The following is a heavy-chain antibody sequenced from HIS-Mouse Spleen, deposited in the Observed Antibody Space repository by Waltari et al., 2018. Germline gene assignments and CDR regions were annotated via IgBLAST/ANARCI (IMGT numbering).Heavy chain of an antibody. CDR2: INPNSGGT. D-gene: IGHD2-15*01. CDR1: GYTFTGHH. V-gene: IGHV1-2*02. Sequence: QVQLVQSGAEVKKPGASVKVSCQASGYTFTGHHKHVVRQAPGQGLEWMGWINPNSGGTNYAQKFQGRVTMTRDTSISTAYMELSRLRSDDTAVYYCARGYCSGGSCYPYYFDYWGQGTLVTVSS. CDR3: ARGYCSGGSCYPYYFDY. J-gene: IGHJ4*02.